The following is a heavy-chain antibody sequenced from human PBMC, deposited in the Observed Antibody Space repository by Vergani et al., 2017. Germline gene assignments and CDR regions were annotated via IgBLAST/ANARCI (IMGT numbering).Heavy chain of an antibody. Sequence: QVQLVQSGAELKKPGSSVKVSCKASGGTFSSYTISWVRQAPGQGLEWMGRIIPILGIANYEQKFQGRVTITADKSTSTAYMELSSLRSEDTAVYYCASAGPSGGWFDPWGQGTLVTVSS. J-gene: IGHJ5*02. CDR3: ASAGPSGGWFDP. CDR1: GGTFSSYT. V-gene: IGHV1-69*02. CDR2: IIPILGIA. D-gene: IGHD1-26*01.